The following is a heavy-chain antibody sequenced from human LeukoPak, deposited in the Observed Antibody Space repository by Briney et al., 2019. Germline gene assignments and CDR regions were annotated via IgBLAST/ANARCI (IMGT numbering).Heavy chain of an antibody. CDR3: ASTEAGGVGAPVPFDY. V-gene: IGHV4-61*02. D-gene: IGHD1-26*01. J-gene: IGHJ4*02. CDR2: IYTSGDT. Sequence: SSQTLSLTCTVSGGSMISGSYYWSWIRQPAGKGLEWIGRIYTSGDTIYNPSLKSRLTISVDTSKSHFSLKLTSVTAADSAVYYCASTEAGGVGAPVPFDYWGQGTLVTVSS. CDR1: GGSMISGSYY.